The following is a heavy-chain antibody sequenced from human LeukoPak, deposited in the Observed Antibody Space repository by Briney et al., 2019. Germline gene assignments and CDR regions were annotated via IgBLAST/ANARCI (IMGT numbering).Heavy chain of an antibody. CDR3: RIVTGKKFDY. J-gene: IGHJ4*02. Sequence: ASVKVSCKASGYTFTGYYMHWVRQAPGQGLEWMGWINPNSGGTNYAQKFQGRVTMTRDTSISTAYMELSSLRSEDTAVYYCRIVTGKKFDYWGQGTLVTVSS. CDR1: GYTFTGYY. D-gene: IGHD3-16*02. V-gene: IGHV1-2*02. CDR2: INPNSGGT.